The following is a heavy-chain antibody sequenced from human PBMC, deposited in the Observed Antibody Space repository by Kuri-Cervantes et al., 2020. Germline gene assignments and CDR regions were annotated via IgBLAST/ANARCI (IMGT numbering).Heavy chain of an antibody. CDR2: VNHRSA. CDR3: ARGHRATSRFYYYLDV. J-gene: IGHJ6*03. D-gene: IGHD3-3*01. CDR1: NGSFNDYF. Sequence: SQTLSLTCGVNNGSFNDYFWNWIRQPPGKGLEWIGEVNHRSANYNPSLESRVTISIDTSSKQFSLRLTSVTAADTAVYYCARGHRATSRFYYYLDVWGRGTTVTVSS. V-gene: IGHV4-34*01.